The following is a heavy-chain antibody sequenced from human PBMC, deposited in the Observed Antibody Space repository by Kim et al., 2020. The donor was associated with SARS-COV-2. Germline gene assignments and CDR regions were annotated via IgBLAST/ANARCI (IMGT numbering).Heavy chain of an antibody. D-gene: IGHD3-9*01. J-gene: IGHJ6*01. CDR2: IKQDGSDK. CDR1: GYTFDNHW. CDR3: ARDRTEYYDILTGYYHG. Sequence: GGSLGLSCEASGYTFDNHWMTWVRQAPGKGLEWVASIKQDGSDKYYLGSVEGRFTISRDNAKNSLVLEMNNLRAEDTAVYYCARDRTEYYDILTGYYHG. V-gene: IGHV3-7*01.